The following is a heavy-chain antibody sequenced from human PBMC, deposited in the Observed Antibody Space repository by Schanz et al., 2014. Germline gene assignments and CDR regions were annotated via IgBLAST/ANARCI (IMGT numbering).Heavy chain of an antibody. D-gene: IGHD2-2*01. V-gene: IGHV7-4-1*02. Sequence: QVHLVQSESELKNPGASVKVSCKTSGYSFSTYAMNWVRQAPGQGLEWMGWINTKTGNPTYAQGFTGRFVFSLDTSVSTTHLQITNLTADDTAVYYCARGYCAGTSCPIFDYWGQGTLVTVSS. CDR3: ARGYCAGTSCPIFDY. CDR2: INTKTGNP. CDR1: GYSFSTYA. J-gene: IGHJ4*02.